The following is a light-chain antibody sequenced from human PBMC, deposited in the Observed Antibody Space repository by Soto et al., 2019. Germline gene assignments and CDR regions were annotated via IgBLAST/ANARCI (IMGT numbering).Light chain of an antibody. CDR3: AAWDDSLNIHV. J-gene: IGLJ1*01. CDR2: SNN. CDR1: SSNIGSNT. V-gene: IGLV1-44*01. Sequence: QSVLTQPPSASGTPGQRVTISCSGSSSNIGSNTVNWYQQLPGTAPKLLIYSNNQRASGVPDRFSGSKSGTSASLAISGLQSEDEADYYCAAWDDSLNIHVFGTGTKLTVL.